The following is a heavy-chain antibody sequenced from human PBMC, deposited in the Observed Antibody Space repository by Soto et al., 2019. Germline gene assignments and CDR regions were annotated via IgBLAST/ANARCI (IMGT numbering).Heavy chain of an antibody. D-gene: IGHD3-9*01. Sequence: GGSLRLSCAASGFTFSNYAMSWLRQPPGKGLEWVSAISGSGDRTYYADSAEGRFTISRDNSKDTLSLQMNSLRGDDTAMYYCAKDRDWILLVFDYWGQGALVTVSS. CDR2: ISGSGDRT. V-gene: IGHV3-23*01. CDR3: AKDRDWILLVFDY. CDR1: GFTFSNYA. J-gene: IGHJ4*02.